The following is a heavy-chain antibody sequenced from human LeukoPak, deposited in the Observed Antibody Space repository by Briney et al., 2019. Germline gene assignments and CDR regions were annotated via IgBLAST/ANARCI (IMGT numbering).Heavy chain of an antibody. CDR3: ARGDLVVVVGTVNFDY. D-gene: IGHD2-15*01. CDR1: GYSFSSYG. V-gene: IGHV1-18*01. J-gene: IGHJ4*02. Sequence: AAVKVSCKAFGYSFSSYGINWVRQAPGQGIEWMGWISANNGNTDYAQKLQGRVTMTTDTSTTTAYMELRSLRSDDTAVYYCARGDLVVVVGTVNFDYWGQGTLVTVSS. CDR2: ISANNGNT.